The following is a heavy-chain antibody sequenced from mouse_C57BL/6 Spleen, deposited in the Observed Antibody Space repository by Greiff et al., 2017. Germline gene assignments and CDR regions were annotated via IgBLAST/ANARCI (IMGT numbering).Heavy chain of an antibody. V-gene: IGHV1-82*01. CDR2: IYPGDGDT. CDR1: GYAFTSYW. CDR3: ARVDYGFVMDY. J-gene: IGHJ2*01. Sequence: QVQLQQSGPELVKPGASVKLSCKASGYAFTSYWMNWVKQRPGKGLEWIGRIYPGDGDTNYNGKFKGKATLTADKSSSTAYMHLSSLTSEDAVVYCCARVDYGFVMDYWGQGTTLTVSS. D-gene: IGHD1-1*02.